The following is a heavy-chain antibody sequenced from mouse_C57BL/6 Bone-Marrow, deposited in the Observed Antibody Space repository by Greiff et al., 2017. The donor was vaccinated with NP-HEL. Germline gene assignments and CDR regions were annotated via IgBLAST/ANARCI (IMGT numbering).Heavy chain of an antibody. CDR2: IYPRSGNT. Sequence: QVQLQQSGAELARPGASVKLSCKASGYTFTSYGISWVKQRTGQGLEWIGEIYPRSGNTYYNEQFKGKATLTADKSSSTAYMGLRSLTSEDSAVYFCARFTTVVAPYYAMDYWGQGTSVTVSS. J-gene: IGHJ4*01. CDR1: GYTFTSYG. CDR3: ARFTTVVAPYYAMDY. V-gene: IGHV1-81*01. D-gene: IGHD1-1*01.